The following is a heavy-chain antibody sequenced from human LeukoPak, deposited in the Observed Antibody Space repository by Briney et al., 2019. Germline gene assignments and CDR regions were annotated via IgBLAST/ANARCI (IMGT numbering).Heavy chain of an antibody. Sequence: GASVKVSCKASGYTFTSYYMHCVRQAPGQGLEWMGIINPSGGSTSYAQKFQGRVTMTRDTSTSTVYMELSSLRSEDTAVYYCARDGESPSGAYYFDYWGQGTLVTVSS. D-gene: IGHD2-15*01. V-gene: IGHV1-46*01. J-gene: IGHJ4*02. CDR2: INPSGGST. CDR3: ARDGESPSGAYYFDY. CDR1: GYTFTSYY.